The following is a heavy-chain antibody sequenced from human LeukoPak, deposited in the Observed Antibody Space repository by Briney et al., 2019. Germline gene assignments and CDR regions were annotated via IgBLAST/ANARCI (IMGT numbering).Heavy chain of an antibody. Sequence: SETLSLTCTVSGGSISSYYWSWIRQPPGKGLEWIGEINHSGSTNYNPPLKSRVTISVDTSKNQFSLRLSSVTAADTAVYYCARLAFRGYCSSASCYFSYYYMDVWGKGTTVTISS. CDR1: GGSISSYY. V-gene: IGHV4-34*01. CDR2: INHSGST. D-gene: IGHD2-2*01. J-gene: IGHJ6*03. CDR3: ARLAFRGYCSSASCYFSYYYMDV.